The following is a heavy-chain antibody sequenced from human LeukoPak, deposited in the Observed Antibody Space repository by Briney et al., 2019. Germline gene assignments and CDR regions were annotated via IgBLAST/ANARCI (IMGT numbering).Heavy chain of an antibody. CDR1: GVSISSSSYY. CDR2: IYYSGST. Sequence: SETLSLTCTVSGVSISSSSYYWGWIRQPPGKGLEWIGSIYYSGSTYYNPSLKSRVTISVDTSKNQFSLKLSSVTAADTAVYYCARHDHYYDSSGPRNDAFDIWGQGTMVTVSS. CDR3: ARHDHYYDSSGPRNDAFDI. D-gene: IGHD3-22*01. J-gene: IGHJ3*02. V-gene: IGHV4-39*01.